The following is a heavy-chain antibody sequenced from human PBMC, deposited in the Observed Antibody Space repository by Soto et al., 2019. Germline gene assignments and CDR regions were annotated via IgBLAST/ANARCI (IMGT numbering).Heavy chain of an antibody. CDR3: ARTHEVSHPPDY. Sequence: GGSLRLSCAASGFTVSSNYMSWVRQAPGKGLEWVSVIYSGGSTYYADSVKGRFTISRDNSKNTLYLQMNSLRAEDTAVYYCARTHEVSHPPDYWGQGTLVTVSS. CDR1: GFTVSSNY. CDR2: IYSGGST. J-gene: IGHJ4*02. V-gene: IGHV3-53*01.